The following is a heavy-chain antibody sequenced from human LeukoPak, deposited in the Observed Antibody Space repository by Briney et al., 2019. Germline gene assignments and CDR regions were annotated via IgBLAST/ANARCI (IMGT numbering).Heavy chain of an antibody. CDR3: ARPPASLPGVTMAGD. V-gene: IGHV3-21*06. Sequence: GRSLRLSCAASGFTFSSYSMNWVRQAPGKGLEWVSSIDSSSSYMHYADSVKGRFTISRDNAQNSLYLQMNSLRAEDTAVYYCARPPASLPGVTMAGDWGQGTLVTVSS. CDR1: GFTFSSYS. D-gene: IGHD3-10*01. J-gene: IGHJ4*02. CDR2: IDSSSSYM.